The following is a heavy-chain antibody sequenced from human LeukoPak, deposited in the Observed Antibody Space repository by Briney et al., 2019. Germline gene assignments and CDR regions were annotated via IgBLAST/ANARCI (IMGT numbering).Heavy chain of an antibody. J-gene: IGHJ5*02. D-gene: IGHD6-19*01. CDR3: ARVRPVAGTRWFDP. Sequence: SVKVSCKASGGTFSSYAIRWVRQAPGQGLEWMGGIIPIFGTANYAQKFQGRVTITADESTSTAYMELRSLRSDDTAVYYCARVRPVAGTRWFDPWGQGTLVTVSS. V-gene: IGHV1-69*01. CDR2: IIPIFGTA. CDR1: GGTFSSYA.